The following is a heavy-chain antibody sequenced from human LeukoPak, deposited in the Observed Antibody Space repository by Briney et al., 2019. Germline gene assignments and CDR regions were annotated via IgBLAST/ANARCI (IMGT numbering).Heavy chain of an antibody. CDR2: ISGSGGST. V-gene: IGHV3-23*01. CDR3: APHRDGNYPFDY. CDR1: GFTFSSYW. Sequence: GGSLRLSCAASGFTFSSYWMSWVRQAPGKGLEWVSAISGSGGSTYYADSVKGRFTISRDNAKMSLYLQMNSLRDEDTAVYYCAPHRDGNYPFDYWGQGTLVTVSS. J-gene: IGHJ4*02. D-gene: IGHD1-7*01.